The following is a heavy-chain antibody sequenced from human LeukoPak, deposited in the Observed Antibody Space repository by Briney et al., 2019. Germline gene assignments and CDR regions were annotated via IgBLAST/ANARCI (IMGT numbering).Heavy chain of an antibody. V-gene: IGHV1-18*01. J-gene: IGHJ6*02. CDR3: ARDWVSCSGGSCYSYYYYYGMDV. Sequence: GASVKVSCKASGYTFTSYGISWVRQAPGQGLEWMGWISAYNGNTNYAQKLQGRVTMTTDTSTSTAYMEQRSLRSDDTAVYYCARDWVSCSGGSCYSYYYYYGMDVWGQGTTVTVSS. CDR1: GYTFTSYG. D-gene: IGHD2-15*01. CDR2: ISAYNGNT.